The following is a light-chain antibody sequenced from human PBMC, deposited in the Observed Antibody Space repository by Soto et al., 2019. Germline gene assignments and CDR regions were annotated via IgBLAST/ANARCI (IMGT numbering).Light chain of an antibody. V-gene: IGKV3-20*01. CDR2: DAS. J-gene: IGKJ1*01. Sequence: EIVLTQSPGTVSLSPGERGTLSCRASQSVSSGYLAWYQQKPGQAPRLLIYDASSRATGIPDRFSGSGSGTDFTLTISRLEPEDFAVYYCQQYGGSPRTFGQGTKVE. CDR3: QQYGGSPRT. CDR1: QSVSSGY.